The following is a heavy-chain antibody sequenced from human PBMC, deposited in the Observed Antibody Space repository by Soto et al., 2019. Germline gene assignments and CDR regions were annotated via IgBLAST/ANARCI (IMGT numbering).Heavy chain of an antibody. J-gene: IGHJ4*02. CDR3: ASVDYADNADY. Sequence: SETLSLTCAVYGGSFSGYYWSWIRQPPGKGLEWIGEINHSGSTNYNPSLKSRVTISVDTSKNQFSLKLSSVTAADTAVYYCASVDYADNADYWRQGTLVTVSS. CDR1: GGSFSGYY. CDR2: INHSGST. D-gene: IGHD4-17*01. V-gene: IGHV4-34*01.